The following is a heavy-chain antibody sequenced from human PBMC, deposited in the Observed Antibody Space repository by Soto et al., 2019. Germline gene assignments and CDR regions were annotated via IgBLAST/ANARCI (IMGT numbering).Heavy chain of an antibody. D-gene: IGHD3-10*01. CDR3: AREGGYYGSGNPPSEDYYYYYMDV. CDR2: IWYDGSNK. Sequence: GGSLRLSCAASGFTFSSYGMHWVRQAPGKGLEWVAVIWYDGSNKYYADSVKGRFSISRDNSKNTLYLQMNSLRAEDTAVYYCAREGGYYGSGNPPSEDYYYYYMDVWGKGTTVTVSS. V-gene: IGHV3-33*01. CDR1: GFTFSSYG. J-gene: IGHJ6*03.